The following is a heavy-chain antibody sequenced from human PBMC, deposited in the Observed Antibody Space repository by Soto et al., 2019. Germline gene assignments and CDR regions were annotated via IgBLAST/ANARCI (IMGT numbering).Heavy chain of an antibody. Sequence: GGSLRLSCAASGFTFSSYGMHWVRQAPGKGLEWVAVISYDGSNKYYADSVKGRFTISRDNSKNTLYLQMNSLRAEDTAVYYCAKSQMTGRFLEWLLDYWGQGTLVTVSS. V-gene: IGHV3-30*18. CDR2: ISYDGSNK. CDR1: GFTFSSYG. CDR3: AKSQMTGRFLEWLLDY. J-gene: IGHJ4*02. D-gene: IGHD3-3*01.